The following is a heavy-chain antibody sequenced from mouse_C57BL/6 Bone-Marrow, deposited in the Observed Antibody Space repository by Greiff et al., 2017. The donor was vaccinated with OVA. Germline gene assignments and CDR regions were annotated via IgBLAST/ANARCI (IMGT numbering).Heavy chain of an antibody. CDR1: GYTFTSYG. CDR3: AGDYDVRFAY. CDR2: IYPRSGNT. D-gene: IGHD2-4*01. V-gene: IGHV1-81*01. J-gene: IGHJ3*01. Sequence: VQLKQSGAELARPGASVKLSCKASGYTFTSYGISWVKQRTGQGLEWIGEIYPRSGNTYYNEKFKGKATLTADKSSSTAYMELRSLTSEDSAVYFCAGDYDVRFAYWGQGTLVTVSA.